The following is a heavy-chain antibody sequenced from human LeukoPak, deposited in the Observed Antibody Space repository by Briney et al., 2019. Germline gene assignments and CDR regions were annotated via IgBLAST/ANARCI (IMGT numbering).Heavy chain of an antibody. D-gene: IGHD2-2*01. Sequence: SDTLSLTCSVSGGSISSSSYYWGWIRQPPGKGLEWIGSIYYSGSTYYNPSLKSRVTISVDTSKNHFSLKLSSVTAADTAGYYCPRLVVPAAISNTDFDYWGQGTLVTVSS. CDR2: IYYSGST. V-gene: IGHV4-39*02. CDR3: PRLVVPAAISNTDFDY. J-gene: IGHJ4*02. CDR1: GGSISSSSYY.